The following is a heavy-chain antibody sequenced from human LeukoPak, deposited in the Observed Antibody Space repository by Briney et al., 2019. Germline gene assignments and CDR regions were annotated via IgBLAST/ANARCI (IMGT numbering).Heavy chain of an antibody. V-gene: IGHV4-59*01. CDR1: GGSTSSSY. Sequence: PESLSLTCTLSGGSTSSSYWSCVRPPPGKGLGWIGYIYYSGSTTYNPSPTSGVTISVDTSKTQFSRKLSSVTAADTAVYYGARRIRFGSDAFDIWGQGTMVTVSS. CDR2: IYYSGST. J-gene: IGHJ3*02. CDR3: ARRIRFGSDAFDI. D-gene: IGHD3-10*01.